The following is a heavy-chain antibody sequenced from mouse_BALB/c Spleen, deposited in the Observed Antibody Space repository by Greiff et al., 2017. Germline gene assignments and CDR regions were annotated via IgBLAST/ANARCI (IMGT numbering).Heavy chain of an antibody. Sequence: EVQLVESGGGLVQPGGSLKLSCAASGFTFSSYAMSWVRQTPEKRLEWVASISSGGSTYYPDSVKGRFTISRDNARNILYLQMSSLRSEDTAMYYCARRYFDVWGAGTTVTVSS. CDR2: ISSGGST. CDR3: ARRYFDV. V-gene: IGHV5-6-5*01. CDR1: GFTFSSYA. J-gene: IGHJ1*01.